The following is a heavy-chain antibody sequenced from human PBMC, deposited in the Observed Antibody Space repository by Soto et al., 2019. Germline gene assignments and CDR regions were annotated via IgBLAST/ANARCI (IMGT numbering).Heavy chain of an antibody. J-gene: IGHJ5*02. D-gene: IGHD2-15*01. CDR1: GGSFSGYY. CDR2: INHSGST. CDR3: ARGDREGLIVVVVAATRSNWFDP. Sequence: SEPLSLTCAVYGGSFSGYYWSWIRQPPGKGLEWIGEINHSGSTNYNPSLKSRVTISVDTSKNQFSLKLSSVTAADTAVYYCARGDREGLIVVVVAATRSNWFDPWGQGTLVTVSS. V-gene: IGHV4-34*01.